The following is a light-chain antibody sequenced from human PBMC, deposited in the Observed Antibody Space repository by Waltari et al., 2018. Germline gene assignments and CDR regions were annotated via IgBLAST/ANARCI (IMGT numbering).Light chain of an antibody. J-gene: IGKJ2*01. V-gene: IGKV1-39*01. CDR2: VAS. CDR1: QSISNY. Sequence: DIQMTQSPSSLPASVGDRVTITCRASQSISNYLNCYQHKPGEAPKLLVYVASNLQRGVPSRFSGSGSATDFTLTISSLQLEDFATYYCQQSYNAPYTFGQGTNVEIK. CDR3: QQSYNAPYT.